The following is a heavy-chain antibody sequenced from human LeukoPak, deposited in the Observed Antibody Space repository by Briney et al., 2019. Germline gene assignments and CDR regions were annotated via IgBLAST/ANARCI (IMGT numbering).Heavy chain of an antibody. V-gene: IGHV3-21*01. CDR3: ARALIRDDFWSPGGLRGNWFDP. Sequence: GGSLRLSCAASGFTFSSYSMNWVRQAPGKGLEWVSSISSSSSYIYYADSVKGRFTISRDNAKNSLYLQMNSLRAEDTAVYYCARALIRDDFWSPGGLRGNWFDPWGQGTLVTVSS. J-gene: IGHJ5*02. CDR1: GFTFSSYS. D-gene: IGHD3-3*01. CDR2: ISSSSSYI.